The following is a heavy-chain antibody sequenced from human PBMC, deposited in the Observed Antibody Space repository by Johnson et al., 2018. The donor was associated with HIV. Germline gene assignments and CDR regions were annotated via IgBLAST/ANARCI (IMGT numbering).Heavy chain of an antibody. CDR1: GFTFDDYA. V-gene: IGHV3-9*01. D-gene: IGHD3-16*02. Sequence: VQLVESGGGLVQPGRSLRLSCAASGFTFDDYAMHWVRQAPGKGLEWVSGISWNSGSIGYADSVKGRFTISRDNAKNSLYLQMNSLSAEDTALYYCAKDTRRKLVMITFGGVIAYHWGQGTMVTVSS. J-gene: IGHJ3*01. CDR2: ISWNSGSI. CDR3: AKDTRRKLVMITFGGVIAYH.